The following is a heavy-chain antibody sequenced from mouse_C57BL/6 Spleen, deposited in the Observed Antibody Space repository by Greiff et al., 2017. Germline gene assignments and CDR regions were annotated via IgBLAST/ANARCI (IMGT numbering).Heavy chain of an antibody. D-gene: IGHD1-1*01. V-gene: IGHV1-80*01. Sequence: QVQLQQSGAELVKPGASVKISCKASGYAFSSYWMNWVKQRPGKGLEWIGQIYPGDGDTNYNGKFKGKGKLTAEKSSSSSYMHLSSLTSEDSAVYFSANPSGGSRVYAMDYWGQGTSVTVSS. CDR2: IYPGDGDT. CDR3: ANPSGGSRVYAMDY. J-gene: IGHJ4*01. CDR1: GYAFSSYW.